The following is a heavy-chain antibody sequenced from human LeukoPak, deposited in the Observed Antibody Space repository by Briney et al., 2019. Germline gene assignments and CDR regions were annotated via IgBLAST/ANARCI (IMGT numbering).Heavy chain of an antibody. CDR3: ARQDDYYYMDV. V-gene: IGHV4-39*01. CDR1: GGSISSSSYY. CDR2: IYYSGST. J-gene: IGHJ6*03. Sequence: LETLSLTCTVSGGSISSSSYYWGWIRQPPGKGLEWIGSIYYSGSTYYNPSLKSRVTISVDTSKNQFSLKLSSVTAADTAVYYCARQDDYYYMDVWGKGTTVTISS.